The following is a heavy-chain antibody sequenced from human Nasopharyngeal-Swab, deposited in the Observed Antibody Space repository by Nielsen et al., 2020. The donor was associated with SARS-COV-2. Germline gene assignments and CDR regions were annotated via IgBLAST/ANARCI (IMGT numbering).Heavy chain of an antibody. CDR2: INPYNGNT. D-gene: IGHD3-22*01. CDR1: GYSFVTHG. CDR3: ARDQVVITGSNNWFDP. V-gene: IGHV1-18*01. J-gene: IGHJ5*02. Sequence: ASVKVSCKTSGYSFVTHGISWVRQAPGQGLEWMGWINPYNGNTNYAQKVQGRVTMTADTSTNTAYMELRSLRSDDTAVYYCARDQVVITGSNNWFDPWGQGTLVTVSS.